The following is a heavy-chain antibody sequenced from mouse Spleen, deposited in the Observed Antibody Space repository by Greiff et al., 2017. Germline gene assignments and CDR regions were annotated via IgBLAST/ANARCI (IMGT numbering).Heavy chain of an antibody. D-gene: IGHD4-1*01. Sequence: EVKLMESGGGLVQPGGSLSLSCAASGFTFTDYYMSWVRQPPGKALEWLGFIRNKANGYTTEYSASVKGRFTISRDNSQSILYLQMNALRAEDSATYYCARYTGRHFDYWGQGTTPTVSS. CDR1: GFTFTDYY. J-gene: IGHJ2*01. CDR2: IRNKANGYTT. V-gene: IGHV7-3*01. CDR3: ARYTGRHFDY.